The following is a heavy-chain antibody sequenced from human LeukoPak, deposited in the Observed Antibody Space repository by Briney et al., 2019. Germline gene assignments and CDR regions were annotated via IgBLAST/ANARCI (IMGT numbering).Heavy chain of an antibody. Sequence: ASVKVSCKASGYTFTSYDINWVRQATGQGLEWMGWMNPNSGNTGYAQKFQGRVTMTRNTSVSTAYMELSSLRSEDTAVYYCARNPTLLWFGELDLDYWGQGTLVTVSS. J-gene: IGHJ4*02. D-gene: IGHD3-10*01. CDR3: ARNPTLLWFGELDLDY. CDR2: MNPNSGNT. V-gene: IGHV1-8*01. CDR1: GYTFTSYD.